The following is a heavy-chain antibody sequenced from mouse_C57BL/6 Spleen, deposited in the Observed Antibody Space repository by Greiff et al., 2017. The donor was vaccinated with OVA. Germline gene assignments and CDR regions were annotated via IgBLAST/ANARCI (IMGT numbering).Heavy chain of an antibody. CDR1: GYTFTSYW. V-gene: IGHV1-69*01. J-gene: IGHJ3*01. D-gene: IGHD2-4*01. CDR2: IDPSDSYT. CDR3: ARADDSSLAY. Sequence: QVQLQQPGAELVMPGASVKLSCKASGYTFTSYWMHWVKQRPGQGLEWIGAIDPSDSYTNYNQKFKGKSTLTVDKSSSTAYKQLSSLTSEDSAVYYCARADDSSLAYWGQGTLVTVSA.